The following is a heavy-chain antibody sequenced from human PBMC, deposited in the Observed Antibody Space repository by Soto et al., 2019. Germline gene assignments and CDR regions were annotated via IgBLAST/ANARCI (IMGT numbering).Heavy chain of an antibody. CDR1: GGTFSSYA. V-gene: IGHV1-69*13. D-gene: IGHD4-4*01. CDR2: IIPIFGTA. J-gene: IGHJ6*02. Sequence: ASVKVSCKASGGTFSSYAISWVRQAPGQGLEWMGGIIPIFGTANYAQKFQGRVTITADESTSTAYMELSSLRSEDTAVYYCATDDYSNSYYYYYGMDVRGQGTTVTVSS. CDR3: ATDDYSNSYYYYYGMDV.